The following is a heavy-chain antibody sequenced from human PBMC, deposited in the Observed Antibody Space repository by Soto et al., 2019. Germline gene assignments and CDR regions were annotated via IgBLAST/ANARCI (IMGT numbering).Heavy chain of an antibody. V-gene: IGHV4-31*03. CDR2: IYYNGST. J-gene: IGHJ4*02. CDR1: GGSISSAGYC. D-gene: IGHD6-19*01. Sequence: QVQLQESGPGLVRPSQTLSLTCTVSGGSISSAGYCWSWIRQHPGKALEWMGYIYYNGSTYSNPSLRSRLTISVDTSFNQFSLRLSSVTAADTAVYYCAREVIAVAGIPDYWGQGTLVTVSS. CDR3: AREVIAVAGIPDY.